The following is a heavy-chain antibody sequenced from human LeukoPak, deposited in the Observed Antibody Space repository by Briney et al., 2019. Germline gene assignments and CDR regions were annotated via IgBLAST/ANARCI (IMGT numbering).Heavy chain of an antibody. V-gene: IGHV1-2*02. CDR1: GYTFTGYY. CDR3: GGDEAGDDILTGYYDNPSPYDY. CDR2: INPNSGGT. J-gene: IGHJ4*02. D-gene: IGHD3-9*01. Sequence: ASVKLSCKASGYTFTGYYMHWVRQAPGQALEWLGLINPNSGGTNYAQKFWGRFTMTRDASLSTAYMELSSPAADDNAREYCGGDEAGDDILTGYYDNPSPYDYWGQGTLVTVSS.